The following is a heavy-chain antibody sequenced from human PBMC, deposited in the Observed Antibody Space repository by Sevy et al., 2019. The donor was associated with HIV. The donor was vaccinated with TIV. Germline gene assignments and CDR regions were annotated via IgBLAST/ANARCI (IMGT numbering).Heavy chain of an antibody. J-gene: IGHJ3*02. CDR3: AREKYYYDSSGYENDAFDI. Sequence: GGSLRLSCAASGFTFSSYAMHWVRQAPGKGLEWVAVISYDGSNKYYADSVKGRFTISRDNSKNTLYLQMNSLRAEDTAMYYCAREKYYYDSSGYENDAFDIWGQGTMVTVSS. CDR2: ISYDGSNK. CDR1: GFTFSSYA. V-gene: IGHV3-30-3*01. D-gene: IGHD3-22*01.